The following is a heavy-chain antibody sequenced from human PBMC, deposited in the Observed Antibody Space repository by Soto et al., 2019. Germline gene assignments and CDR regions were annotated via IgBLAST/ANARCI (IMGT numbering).Heavy chain of an antibody. Sequence: QVQLVESGGGVVQPGRSLRLSCAASGFTFSSYGMHWVRQAPGKGLEWVAVISYDGSNKYYADSVKGRFTISRDNSKNTLYLHMNSPRAEDTAVYYCAKSGVVGYPFDYWGQGTLVTVSS. CDR1: GFTFSSYG. J-gene: IGHJ4*02. CDR3: AKSGVVGYPFDY. CDR2: ISYDGSNK. V-gene: IGHV3-30*18. D-gene: IGHD3-3*01.